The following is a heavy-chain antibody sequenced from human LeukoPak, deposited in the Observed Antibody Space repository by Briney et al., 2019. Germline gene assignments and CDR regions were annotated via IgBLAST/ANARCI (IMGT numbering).Heavy chain of an antibody. CDR1: GYTFTGYY. CDR3: ARILIAAAAGSAFDI. J-gene: IGHJ3*02. CDR2: VNPNSGGT. V-gene: IGHV1-2*02. D-gene: IGHD6-13*01. Sequence: ASVKVSCKASGYTFTGYYMHWVRQAPGQGLEWMGWVNPNSGGTNYAQKFQGRVTMTRDTSISTAYMELSRLRSDDTAVYYCARILIAAAAGSAFDIWGQGTMVIVSS.